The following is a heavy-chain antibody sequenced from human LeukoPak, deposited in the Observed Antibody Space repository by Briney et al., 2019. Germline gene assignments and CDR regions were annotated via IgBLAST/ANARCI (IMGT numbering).Heavy chain of an antibody. CDR3: AKDRGGSYNY. CDR2: ISWNSGSI. V-gene: IGHV3-9*01. Sequence: GRSLRLSCAASGFTFDDYTMHWVRQAPGKGLEWVSGISWNSGSIGYADSVKGRFTISRDNTKNSLYLQMNSLRAEDTALYYCAKDRGGSYNYWDQGTLVTVSS. CDR1: GFTFDDYT. D-gene: IGHD1-26*01. J-gene: IGHJ4*02.